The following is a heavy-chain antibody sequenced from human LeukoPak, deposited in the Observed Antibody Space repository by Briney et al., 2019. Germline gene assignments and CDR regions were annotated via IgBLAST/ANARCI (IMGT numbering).Heavy chain of an antibody. CDR2: ISGSGDST. CDR3: ARVGYSGYDYDY. D-gene: IGHD5-12*01. Sequence: GGSLRLSCEASGCTFSSYAMSWVRQAPGKGLEWVSVISGSGDSTYYADSVEGRCTSSRDNSKDALYLQMNSLRAEDTAVYYCARVGYSGYDYDYWGQGTLVTVSS. V-gene: IGHV3-23*01. CDR1: GCTFSSYA. J-gene: IGHJ4*02.